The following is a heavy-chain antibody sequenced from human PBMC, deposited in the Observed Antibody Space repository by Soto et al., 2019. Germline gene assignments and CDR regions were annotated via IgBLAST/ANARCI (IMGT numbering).Heavy chain of an antibody. Sequence: ASVKVSCKASGYIFTDYFMHWVRQAPGQGLEWMGWINPKSGVTNYAQRFQGRVTMTGDTSINTAYMDLSSLRSDDTAVYYCARDSEYSSSWAYWGQGALVTVSS. CDR3: ARDSEYSSSWAY. CDR2: INPKSGVT. V-gene: IGHV1-2*02. J-gene: IGHJ4*02. D-gene: IGHD6-13*01. CDR1: GYIFTDYF.